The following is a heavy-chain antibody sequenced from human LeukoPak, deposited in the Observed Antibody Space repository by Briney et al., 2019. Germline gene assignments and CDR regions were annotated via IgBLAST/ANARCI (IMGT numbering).Heavy chain of an antibody. CDR2: INWNGGST. CDR3: AKAIGGDYGYFDL. J-gene: IGHJ2*01. CDR1: GFTFDDYG. Sequence: PGGSLRLSCAASGFTFDDYGMSWVRQAPGKGLEWVSGINWNGGSTGYADSVKGRFTISRDNAKNSLYLQMNSLRAEDTAVYYCAKAIGGDYGYFDLWGRGTLVTVSS. D-gene: IGHD4-17*01. V-gene: IGHV3-20*04.